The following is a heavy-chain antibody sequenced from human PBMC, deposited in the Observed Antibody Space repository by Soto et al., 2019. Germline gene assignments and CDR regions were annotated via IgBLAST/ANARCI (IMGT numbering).Heavy chain of an antibody. J-gene: IGHJ6*02. CDR2: IYYSGCT. Sequence: QVQLQESGPGLVKPSETLSLTCTVSGGSISSYYWSWIRQPPGKGLEWIGYIYYSGCTNYNPSLKSRVTISVDTSKNQFSLKLSSVTAADTAVYYCARDQEGGWDVWGQGTTVTVSS. CDR3: ARDQEGGWDV. D-gene: IGHD3-16*01. V-gene: IGHV4-59*01. CDR1: GGSISSYY.